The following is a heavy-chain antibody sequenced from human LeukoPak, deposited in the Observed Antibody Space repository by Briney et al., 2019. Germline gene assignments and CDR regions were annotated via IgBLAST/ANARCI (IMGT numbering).Heavy chain of an antibody. CDR3: ARGYCSGGSCYPLNY. J-gene: IGHJ4*02. Sequence: PGGSLRLSCVASGFTFDDYAMHWVRQAPGKGLEWVSGISWNSGSIGYADSVKGRFTISRDNAKNSLYLQMNSLRDEDTAVYYCARGYCSGGSCYPLNYWGQGTLVTVSS. CDR1: GFTFDDYA. V-gene: IGHV3-9*01. CDR2: ISWNSGSI. D-gene: IGHD2-15*01.